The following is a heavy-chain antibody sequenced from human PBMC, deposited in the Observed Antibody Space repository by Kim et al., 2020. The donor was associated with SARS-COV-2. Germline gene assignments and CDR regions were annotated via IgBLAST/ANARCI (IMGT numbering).Heavy chain of an antibody. Sequence: GGSLRLSCAASGFTFSSYSMNWVRQAPGKGLEWVSYISSSSSTIYYADSVKGRFTISRDNAKNSLYLQMNSLRDEDTAVYYCARANYYGSGSYLDYWGQGTLVTVSS. CDR1: GFTFSSYS. V-gene: IGHV3-48*02. CDR2: ISSSSSTI. J-gene: IGHJ4*02. D-gene: IGHD3-10*01. CDR3: ARANYYGSGSYLDY.